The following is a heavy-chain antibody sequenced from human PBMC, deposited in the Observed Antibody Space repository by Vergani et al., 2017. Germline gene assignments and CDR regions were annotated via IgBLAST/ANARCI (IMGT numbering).Heavy chain of an antibody. CDR3: ARHTTYTDS. Sequence: EVELVQSGPEMRKPGESLKISCKGSEYSFGNYWIGWFRQMPGKGLEWMGIIYTADSDTRYSPSFQGQVTISADKSISTAFLQWDSLKASDTALYYCARHTTYTDSWGQGTLVTVSS. CDR2: IYTADSDT. J-gene: IGHJ4*02. CDR1: EYSFGNYW. D-gene: IGHD1-1*01. V-gene: IGHV5-51*01.